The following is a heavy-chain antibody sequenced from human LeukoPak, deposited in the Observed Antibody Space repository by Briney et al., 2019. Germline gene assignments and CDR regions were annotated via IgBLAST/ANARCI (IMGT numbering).Heavy chain of an antibody. V-gene: IGHV1-69*04. D-gene: IGHD3-9*01. J-gene: IGHJ6*02. CDR3: ARDLTDYYYYGMDV. CDR1: GYTFTDFY. CDR2: IIPILGIA. Sequence: ASVKVSCKASGYTFTDFYLHWVRQAPGQGLEWMGRIIPILGIANYAQKFQGRVTITADKSTSTAYMELSSLRSEDTAVYYCARDLTDYYYYGMDVWGQGTTVTVSS.